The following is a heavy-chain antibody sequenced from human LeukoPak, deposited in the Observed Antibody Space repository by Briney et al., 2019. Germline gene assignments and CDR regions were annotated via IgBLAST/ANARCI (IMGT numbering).Heavy chain of an antibody. J-gene: IGHJ4*02. V-gene: IGHV3-74*01. Sequence: GGSLRLSCAASGFTFSSYWMHWVRQAPGKGLVWVSRINSDGSSTSYADSVKGRFTISRDNAKNTLYLQMNSLRAEDTAVYYCARGPYYDILTGYFLWGQGTLVTVSS. CDR3: ARGPYYDILTGYFL. CDR1: GFTFSSYW. CDR2: INSDGSST. D-gene: IGHD3-9*01.